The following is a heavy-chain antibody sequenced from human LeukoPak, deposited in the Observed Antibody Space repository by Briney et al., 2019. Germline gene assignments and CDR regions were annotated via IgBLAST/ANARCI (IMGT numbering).Heavy chain of an antibody. J-gene: IGHJ6*02. D-gene: IGHD2-21*02. Sequence: GGSLRLSCTASGFTFSSYWMSWVRQAPGKGLEWVANIKQDGSEKDYVDSVKGRFTISIDNPKNSLYLQMNSLRAEDTAVYYCARYCGGDCYGMDVWGQGTTVTVSS. CDR3: ARYCGGDCYGMDV. CDR2: IKQDGSEK. V-gene: IGHV3-7*01. CDR1: GFTFSSYW.